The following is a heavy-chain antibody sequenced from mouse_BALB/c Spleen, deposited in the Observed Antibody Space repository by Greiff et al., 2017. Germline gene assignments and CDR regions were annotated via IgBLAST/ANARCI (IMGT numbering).Heavy chain of an antibody. CDR3: ARNYYGSYYAMDY. V-gene: IGHV2-6-2*01. Sequence: VMLVESGPDLVAPSQSLSITCTVSGFSLTSYGVHWVRQPPGKGLEWLVVIWSDGSTTYNSALKSRLSISKDNSKSQVFLKMNSLQTDDTAMYYCARNYYGSYYAMDYWGQGTSVTVSS. CDR2: IWSDGST. J-gene: IGHJ4*01. CDR1: GFSLTSYG. D-gene: IGHD1-1*01.